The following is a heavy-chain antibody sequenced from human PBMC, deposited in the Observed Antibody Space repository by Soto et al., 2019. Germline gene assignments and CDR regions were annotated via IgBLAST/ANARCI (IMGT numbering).Heavy chain of an antibody. CDR2: IYWDNDK. Sequence: QITLKESGPTLVKPTETLTLTCTLSGFSLSSGVGVGWVRQPPGKALEWLAVIYWDNDKRSSPSLKTRLTITKDTSKNQVFLTMTNMEPVNTATYYCSYSHWLARGRGWFDPWGPGTLVTVSS. CDR3: SYSHWLARGRGWFDP. D-gene: IGHD6-19*01. J-gene: IGHJ5*02. CDR1: GFSLSSGVG. V-gene: IGHV2-5*02.